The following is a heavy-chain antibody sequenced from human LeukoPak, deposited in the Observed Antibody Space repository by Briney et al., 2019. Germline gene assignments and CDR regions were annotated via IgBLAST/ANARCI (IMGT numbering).Heavy chain of an antibody. J-gene: IGHJ4*02. D-gene: IGHD3-3*01. CDR2: IYYSGST. CDR3: ARRKGYDFWSGYPNYFDY. CDR1: GGSVSSGSYY. Sequence: WETLSLTCTVSGGSVSSGSYYWSWIRQPPGKGLEWIGYIYYSGSTNYNPSLKSRVTISVDTSKNQFSLKLSSVTAADTAVYYCARRKGYDFWSGYPNYFDYWGQGTLVTVSS. V-gene: IGHV4-61*01.